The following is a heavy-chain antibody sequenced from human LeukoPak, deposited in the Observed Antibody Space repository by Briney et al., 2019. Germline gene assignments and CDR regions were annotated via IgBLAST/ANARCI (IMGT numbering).Heavy chain of an antibody. CDR3: ARDFNWAWDY. CDR1: GFRVTTYG. V-gene: IGHV3-30*02. J-gene: IGHJ4*02. CDR2: IRHDGSDK. Sequence: GGSLRLSCAASGFRVTTYGMHWVRQAPGKGLEWVSFIRHDGSDKYYAESVKGRFTISKDDSKNTQYLQVNSLRSEDTAIYYCARDFNWAWDYWGQGALVTVSS. D-gene: IGHD3-16*01.